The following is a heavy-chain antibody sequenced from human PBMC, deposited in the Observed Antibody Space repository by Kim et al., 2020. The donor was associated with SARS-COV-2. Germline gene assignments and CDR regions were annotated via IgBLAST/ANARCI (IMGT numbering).Heavy chain of an antibody. D-gene: IGHD6-13*01. CDR3: ARVVAAAGTYRMDV. V-gene: IGHV7-4-1*02. Sequence: AQGFTGRFVFSLDTSVSTAYLQISSLKAEDTAVYYCARVVAAAGTYRMDVWGQGTTVTVSS. J-gene: IGHJ6*02.